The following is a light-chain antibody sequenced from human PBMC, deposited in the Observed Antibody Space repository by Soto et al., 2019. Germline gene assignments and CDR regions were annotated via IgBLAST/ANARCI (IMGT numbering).Light chain of an antibody. CDR3: QQRSNWPPWT. Sequence: EFVLTQSPATLSLSPGERATLSCRASQSVSSFLAWYQQKPGQTPRLLIYDASIRATGIPARFSGSGSGTDFTLTISSREPADFAVYYCQQRSNWPPWTFGQGTKVEIK. V-gene: IGKV3-11*01. CDR1: QSVSSF. CDR2: DAS. J-gene: IGKJ1*01.